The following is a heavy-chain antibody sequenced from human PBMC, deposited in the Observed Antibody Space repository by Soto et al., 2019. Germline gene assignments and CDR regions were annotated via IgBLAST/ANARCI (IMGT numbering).Heavy chain of an antibody. CDR1: GITFTNYW. D-gene: IGHD1-26*01. J-gene: IGHJ4*02. V-gene: IGHV3-74*01. CDR2: INSDGGKT. Sequence: EVQLVESGGGLVQAGGSLRLSCAASGITFTNYWTHWVRQAPGKGLVWVSRINSDGGKTSYADSVTGRFTIYRDNAKNTLYLQMNSLRVEDTAVYYCARESYRSFYFDYWGQGTLVTVSS. CDR3: ARESYRSFYFDY.